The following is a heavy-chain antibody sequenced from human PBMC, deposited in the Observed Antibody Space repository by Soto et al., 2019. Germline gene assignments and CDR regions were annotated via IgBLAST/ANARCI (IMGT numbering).Heavy chain of an antibody. CDR2: IYYSGSS. J-gene: IGHJ4*02. D-gene: IGHD1-26*01. CDR3: ARVEGSSYYFRHDC. CDR1: GGSISSGSYH. Sequence: PSGTLSLTCTVSGGSISSGSYHWSWIRQHPGKGLEWIGNIYYSGSSYYNPSLKSRATISIDTSKDQFSLRLGSVSAADTAVYYCARVEGSSYYFRHDCWGRGTLVTVSS. V-gene: IGHV4-31*03.